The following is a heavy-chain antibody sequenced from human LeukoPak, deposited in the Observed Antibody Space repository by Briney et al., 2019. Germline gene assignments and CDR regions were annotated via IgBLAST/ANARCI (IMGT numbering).Heavy chain of an antibody. D-gene: IGHD6-19*01. CDR1: GFTFSSYG. J-gene: IGHJ4*02. V-gene: IGHV3-30*02. Sequence: PGGSLRLSCAASGFTFSSYGMHWVRQAPGKGLEWAAFIRYDGSNKYYADSVKGRFTISRDNSKNTLYLQMNSLRAEDTAVYYCAKALVERAVAAKERGFDYWGQGTLVTVSS. CDR2: IRYDGSNK. CDR3: AKALVERAVAAKERGFDY.